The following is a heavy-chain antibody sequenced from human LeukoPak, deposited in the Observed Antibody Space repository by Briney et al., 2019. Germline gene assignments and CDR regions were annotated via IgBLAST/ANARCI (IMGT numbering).Heavy chain of an antibody. CDR2: IYYTGNT. CDR3: ARDRYHYDY. D-gene: IGHD2-2*02. CDR1: GGSISNYY. V-gene: IGHV4-59*01. Sequence: PSETLSLTCTVSGGSISNYYWNWIRQPPGKGLEWIGYIYYTGNTNYNPSLKSRVTISVDTSKNQFSLKLSSVTAADTAVYYCARDRYHYDYWGQGTLVTVSS. J-gene: IGHJ4*02.